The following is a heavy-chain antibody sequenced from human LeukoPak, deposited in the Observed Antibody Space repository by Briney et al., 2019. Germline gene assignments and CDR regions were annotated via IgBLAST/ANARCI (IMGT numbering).Heavy chain of an antibody. CDR1: GFTFSSYA. Sequence: GGSLRLSCAASGFTFSSYAMSWIRQAPGKGLEWVSYISSSGSTIYYADSVKGRFTISRDNAKNSLYLQMNSLRAEDTAVYYCARDPLAGSPQYFQHWGQGTLVTVSS. CDR2: ISSSGSTI. CDR3: ARDPLAGSPQYFQH. D-gene: IGHD3-10*01. J-gene: IGHJ1*01. V-gene: IGHV3-11*01.